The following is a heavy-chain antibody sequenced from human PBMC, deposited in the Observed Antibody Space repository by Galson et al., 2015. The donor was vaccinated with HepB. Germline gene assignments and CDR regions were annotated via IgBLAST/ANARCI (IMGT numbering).Heavy chain of an antibody. J-gene: IGHJ6*02. CDR1: GFTLRTYG. V-gene: IGHV3-33*01. CDR2: IWSDGSNQ. CDR3: ARESNYAAYYVMDV. Sequence: SLRLSCAASGFTLRTYGMHWVRQAPGKGLQWVAVIWSDGSNQYYADSVKGRLTISRDNSKNTVYLQLNSLRAEDTAVYYCARESNYAAYYVMDVWGQGTTVTVSS. D-gene: IGHD2-15*01.